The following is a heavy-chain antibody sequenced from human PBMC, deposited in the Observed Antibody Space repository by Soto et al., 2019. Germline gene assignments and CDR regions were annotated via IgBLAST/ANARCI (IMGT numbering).Heavy chain of an antibody. D-gene: IGHD1-26*01. CDR1: GGSFSAYY. CDR3: ARQRPTDGRWEFANYYGMDV. CDR2: IIHSEST. J-gene: IGHJ6*02. Sequence: SETLSLTCAVYGGSFSAYYWSWVRQPPGKGLEWIGEIIHSESTKYNPSLKSRVTISVDTSKNQFSLKLSSVTAADTAVYYCARQRPTDGRWEFANYYGMDVWGQGTMVTVSS. V-gene: IGHV4-34*12.